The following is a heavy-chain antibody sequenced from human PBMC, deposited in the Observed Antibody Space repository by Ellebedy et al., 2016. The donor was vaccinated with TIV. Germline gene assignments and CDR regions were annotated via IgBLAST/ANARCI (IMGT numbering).Heavy chain of an antibody. Sequence: GESLKISCAASGFSVDNNYMSWVRQAPGKGLEWVSLIYSGGSTNYGDSVKGRFTISRDNSKNTLYLQMNSLRAEDTAVYYCARPMGGITGFAFDIWGQGTTVTVSS. CDR1: GFSVDNNY. V-gene: IGHV3-53*01. D-gene: IGHD3-10*01. J-gene: IGHJ3*02. CDR3: ARPMGGITGFAFDI. CDR2: IYSGGST.